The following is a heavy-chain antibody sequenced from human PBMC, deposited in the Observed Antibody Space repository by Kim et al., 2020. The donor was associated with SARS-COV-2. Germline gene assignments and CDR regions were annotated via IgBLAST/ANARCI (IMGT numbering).Heavy chain of an antibody. V-gene: IGHV3-23*01. Sequence: GGSLRLSCAASGFTFSSYAMSWVRQAPGKGLEWVSAISGSGGSTYYADSVKGRFTISRDNSKNTLYLQMNSLRAEDTAVYYCAKSSTIVVVPAAMPGDAFDIWGQGTMVTVSS. D-gene: IGHD2-2*01. J-gene: IGHJ3*02. CDR1: GFTFSSYA. CDR3: AKSSTIVVVPAAMPGDAFDI. CDR2: ISGSGGST.